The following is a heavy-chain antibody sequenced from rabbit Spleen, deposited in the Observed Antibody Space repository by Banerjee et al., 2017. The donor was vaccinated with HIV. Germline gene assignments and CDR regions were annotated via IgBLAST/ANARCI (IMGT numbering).Heavy chain of an antibody. CDR1: GVSLNDRDV. D-gene: IGHD1-1*01. CDR3: ARDLLGVIGWNFYL. Sequence: QEQLVESGGGLVQPEGSLTLTCTASGVSLNDRDVMCWVRQAPGKGLEWIACINAATAKPVYATWAKGRFIISRTSSTTVTLRMTSLTAADRATYFCARDLLGVIGWNFYLWGPGTLVTVS. CDR2: INAATAKP. J-gene: IGHJ4*01. V-gene: IGHV1S45*01.